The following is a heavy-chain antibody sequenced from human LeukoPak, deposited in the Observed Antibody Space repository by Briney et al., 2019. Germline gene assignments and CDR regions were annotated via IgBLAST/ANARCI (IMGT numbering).Heavy chain of an antibody. D-gene: IGHD2-15*01. CDR2: ISSSSSYI. CDR3: ARDPGYCSGGSCY. J-gene: IGHJ4*02. CDR1: GFTFSSYS. Sequence: GGSLRLSRAASGFTFSSYSMNWVRQAPGKGLEWVSSISSSSSYIYYADSVKGRFTISRDNAKNSLYLQMNSLRAEDTAVYYCARDPGYCSGGSCYWGQGTLVTVSS. V-gene: IGHV3-21*01.